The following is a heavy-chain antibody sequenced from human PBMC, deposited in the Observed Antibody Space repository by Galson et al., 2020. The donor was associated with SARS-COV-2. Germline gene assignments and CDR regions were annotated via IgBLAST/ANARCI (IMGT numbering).Heavy chain of an antibody. CDR1: GGSISSGSYY. CDR2: IYTSGST. J-gene: IGHJ3*02. Sequence: ETSETLSLTCTVSGGSISSGSYYWSWIRQPAGKGLEWIGRIYTSGSTNYNPSLKSRVTISVDTSKNQFSLKLSSVTAADTAVYYCARVYGHPTQKRMGIDIWGQGTMVTVSS. V-gene: IGHV4-61*02. D-gene: IGHD3-16*01. CDR3: ARVYGHPTQKRMGIDI.